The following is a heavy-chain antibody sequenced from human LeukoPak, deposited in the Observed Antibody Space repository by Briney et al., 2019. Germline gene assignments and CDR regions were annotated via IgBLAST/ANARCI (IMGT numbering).Heavy chain of an antibody. V-gene: IGHV1-24*01. CDR3: ATVYALHYYGSSGYRH. Sequence: ASVKVSCKVSGYTLTELSMHWVRQAPGKGLEWMGGFDPEDGETIYAQKFQGRVTMTEDTSTDTAYMELSSLRSEDTAVYYCATVYALHYYGSSGYRHWGQGTLVTVSS. CDR1: GYTLTELS. J-gene: IGHJ1*01. D-gene: IGHD3-22*01. CDR2: FDPEDGET.